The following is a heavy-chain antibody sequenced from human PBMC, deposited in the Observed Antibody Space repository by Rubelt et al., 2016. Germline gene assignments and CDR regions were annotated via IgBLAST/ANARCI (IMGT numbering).Heavy chain of an antibody. V-gene: IGHV3-30*02. J-gene: IGHJ4*02. D-gene: IGHD3-10*01. CDR2: IRDDRSNK. CDR3: ARGLYGSGSYLFDY. Sequence: WVAFIRDDRSNKYYADSVKGRFTISRDNSKNTLYLQMNSLRAEDTAVYYCARGLYGSGSYLFDYWGQGTLVTVSS.